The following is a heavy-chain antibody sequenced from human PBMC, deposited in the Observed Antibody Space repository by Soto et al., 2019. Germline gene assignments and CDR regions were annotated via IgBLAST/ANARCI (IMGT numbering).Heavy chain of an antibody. CDR1: GGTFSSYT. D-gene: IGHD2-15*01. V-gene: IGHV1-69*02. CDR2: IIPILGIA. Sequence: SVKVSCKASGGTFSSYTISWVRQAPGQGLEWMGMIIPILGIANYAQKFQGRVTITADKSTSTAYMELSSLRSEDTAVYYCARIWGYCSGGSCYINYYYGMDVWGQGTTVTVSS. CDR3: ARIWGYCSGGSCYINYYYGMDV. J-gene: IGHJ6*02.